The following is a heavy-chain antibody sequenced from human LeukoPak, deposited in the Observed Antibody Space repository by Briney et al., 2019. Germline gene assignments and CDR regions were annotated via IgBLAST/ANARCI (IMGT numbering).Heavy chain of an antibody. Sequence: GGSLRLSCAASGFTVSSNYMSWVREARGKGVEWVSVIYSGGSTYYRESVKGRFTISREKSKKKLYLQMNSLRAEDTAVYYCARDRWCFGELFEDYWGQGTLVTVSS. J-gene: IGHJ4*02. CDR3: ARDRWCFGELFEDY. CDR2: IYSGGST. D-gene: IGHD3-10*01. V-gene: IGHV3-53*01. CDR1: GFTVSSNY.